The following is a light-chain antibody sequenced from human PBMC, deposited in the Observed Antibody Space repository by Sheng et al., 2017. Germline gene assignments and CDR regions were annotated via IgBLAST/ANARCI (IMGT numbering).Light chain of an antibody. CDR3: QVWDSSTSYV. CDR2: QDN. CDR1: KLGEKY. V-gene: IGLV3-1*01. Sequence: SYELTQPPSVSVSPGQTASITCTGDKLGEKYACWYQQRPGQSPVLVIYQDNKRPSGIPERFSGSNSGNTATLTISGTQAMDEADYYCQVWDSSTSYVFGPGTKVTVL. J-gene: IGLJ1*01.